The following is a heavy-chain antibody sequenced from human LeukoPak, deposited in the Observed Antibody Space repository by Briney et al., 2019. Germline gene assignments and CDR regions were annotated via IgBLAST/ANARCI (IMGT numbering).Heavy chain of an antibody. V-gene: IGHV1-69*05. Sequence: ASVKLSCKASGRTFTSYAISWVRQAAGQGGEGRGGIIPILGTANYAQNFEGRVTITTNESTSTAYMELSSLRSEDTAVYYCAREDLGYCSSTSCYAPMDVWGKGTTVTVSS. CDR3: AREDLGYCSSTSCYAPMDV. J-gene: IGHJ6*03. CDR1: GRTFTSYA. CDR2: IIPILGTA. D-gene: IGHD2-2*03.